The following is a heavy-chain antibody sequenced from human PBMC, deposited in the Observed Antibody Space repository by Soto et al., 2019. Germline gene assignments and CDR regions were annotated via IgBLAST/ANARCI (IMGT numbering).Heavy chain of an antibody. J-gene: IGHJ4*02. Sequence: ASVKVSCKASGGTFSSYAISWVRQAPGQGLEWMGGIIPIFGTANYAQKFQGRVTITADESTSTAYMELSSLRSEDTAVYYCAGHIAVAGTRRRGIDYWGQGTLVTVSS. CDR2: IIPIFGTA. CDR1: GGTFSSYA. CDR3: AGHIAVAGTRRRGIDY. D-gene: IGHD6-19*01. V-gene: IGHV1-69*13.